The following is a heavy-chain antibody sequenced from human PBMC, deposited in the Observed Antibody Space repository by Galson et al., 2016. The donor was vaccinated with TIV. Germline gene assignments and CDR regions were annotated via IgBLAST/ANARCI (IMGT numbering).Heavy chain of an antibody. Sequence: LSLTCTVSGGSIVSGGYYWNWIRHHPGKGLEWIGYIYSSGSTYYNPSLKSRLTMSVDTSKSQFYLKVNSVTAADTAVYYCATQKHYGDYGFDYWGQGILVTVSS. CDR2: IYSSGST. J-gene: IGHJ4*02. CDR3: ATQKHYGDYGFDY. V-gene: IGHV4-31*03. CDR1: GGSIVSGGYY. D-gene: IGHD4-17*01.